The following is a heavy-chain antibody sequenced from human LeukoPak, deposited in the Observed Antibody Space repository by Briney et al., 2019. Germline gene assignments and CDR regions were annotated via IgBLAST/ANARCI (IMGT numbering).Heavy chain of an antibody. CDR2: IIPIFGTA. Sequence: GASVKVSCKASGGTFSSYAISCVRQAPGQGLEWMGGIIPIFGTANYAQKFQGRVTITADESTSTAYMELSSLRSEDTAVYYCARVGPELLGGDYWGQGTLVTVSS. V-gene: IGHV1-69*13. D-gene: IGHD1-26*01. CDR3: ARVGPELLGGDY. J-gene: IGHJ4*02. CDR1: GGTFSSYA.